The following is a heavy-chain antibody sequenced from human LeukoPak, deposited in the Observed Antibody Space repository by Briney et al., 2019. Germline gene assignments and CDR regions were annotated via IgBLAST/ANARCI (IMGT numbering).Heavy chain of an antibody. CDR3: ARSPTKRVPEDY. D-gene: IGHD2-2*01. CDR2: IFHSGST. J-gene: IGHJ4*02. CDR1: SDSIFTSNW. V-gene: IGHV4-4*02. Sequence: SGTLSLTCTVSSDSIFTSNWWSWVRQPPGKGLEWIGQIFHSGSTCYSPSLKSRVTISMDKSKNQISLRLTSATAADTAVYYCARSPTKRVPEDYWGQGTLVTVSS.